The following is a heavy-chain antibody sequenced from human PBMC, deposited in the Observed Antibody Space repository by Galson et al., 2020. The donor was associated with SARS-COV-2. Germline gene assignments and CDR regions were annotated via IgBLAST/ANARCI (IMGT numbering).Heavy chain of an antibody. D-gene: IGHD3-22*01. CDR3: AHLRVYDSSGNSVYYLDY. J-gene: IGHJ4*02. CDR1: GGTFSSYA. Sequence: ASVKVSCKASGGTFSSYAISWVRQAPGQGLEWMGGIIPIFGTANYAQKFQGRVTITTDESTSTAYMELSSLRSEDTAVYYCAHLRVYDSSGNSVYYLDYWGQGTLVTVSS. CDR2: IIPIFGTA. V-gene: IGHV1-69*05.